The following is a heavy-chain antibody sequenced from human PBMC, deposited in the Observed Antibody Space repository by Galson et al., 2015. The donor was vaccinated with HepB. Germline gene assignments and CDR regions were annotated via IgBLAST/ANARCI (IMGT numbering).Heavy chain of an antibody. CDR1: GGTFNNYA. CDR2: VLPMLGIT. Sequence: SVKVSCKASGGTFNNYAISWVRQAPGQGLEWMGRVLPMLGITNYEQRFQDRVTITADRSTSTTYMELSSLRSEDTAVYYCARDLGVGAADIWGQGTLVTVSS. D-gene: IGHD2-15*01. V-gene: IGHV1-69*04. CDR3: ARDLGVGAADI. J-gene: IGHJ4*02.